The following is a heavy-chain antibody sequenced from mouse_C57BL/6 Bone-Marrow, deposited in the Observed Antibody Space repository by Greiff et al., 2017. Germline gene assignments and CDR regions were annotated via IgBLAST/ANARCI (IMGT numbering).Heavy chain of an antibody. CDR2: ISSGGSYT. CDR1: GFTFSSYG. CDR3: ARLGITTGFDY. V-gene: IGHV5-6*01. J-gene: IGHJ2*01. Sequence: EVQRVESGGDLVKPGGSLKLSCAASGFTFSSYGMSWVRQTPDKRLEWVATISSGGSYTYYPDSVKGRFTISRDNAKNTLYLQMSSLKSEDTAMYYCARLGITTGFDYWGQGTTLTVSS. D-gene: IGHD2-4*01.